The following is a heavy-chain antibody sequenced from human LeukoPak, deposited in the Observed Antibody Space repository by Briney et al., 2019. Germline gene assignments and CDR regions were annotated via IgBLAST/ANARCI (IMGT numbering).Heavy chain of an antibody. Sequence: QPGGSLRLSCAASGFTFSDHYMDWVRQAPGKGLEWVGRTRNKANSYTTEYAASVKGRFTISRDDSKNSLYLQMNSLKTEDTAVYFCARVHSSSWYGSYFDYWGQGTLVTVYS. D-gene: IGHD6-13*01. J-gene: IGHJ4*02. V-gene: IGHV3-72*01. CDR1: GFTFSDHY. CDR2: TRNKANSYTT. CDR3: ARVHSSSWYGSYFDY.